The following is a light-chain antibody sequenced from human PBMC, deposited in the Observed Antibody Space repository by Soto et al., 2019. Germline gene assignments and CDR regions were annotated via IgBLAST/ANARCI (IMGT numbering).Light chain of an antibody. CDR2: SAS. CDR1: QSISSD. CDR3: HQYHYWSRPS. Sequence: EVVMTQSPATLSVSPGERATLSFRASQSISSDLAWYQQKPGQGPRLLIYSASTRATGIPARISGSGSETEFTLTISSLQSEDFAVYYCHQYHYWSRPSFGGGTKVDI. V-gene: IGKV3-15*01. J-gene: IGKJ4*01.